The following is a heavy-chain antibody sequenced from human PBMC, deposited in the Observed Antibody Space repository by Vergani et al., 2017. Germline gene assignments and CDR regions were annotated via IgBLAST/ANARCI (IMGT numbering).Heavy chain of an antibody. D-gene: IGHD3-10*01. Sequence: VQLVESGGGVVQPGRSLRLSCAASGFTFGYYAMDWFRQAPGQGLEWVGGIRSKAYGQATIYAASVKGRFTISRDDSKSIAYLQMNNLQTEDTAMYYCVRDQVTMLRGSDALDIWGQGTMVTVSS. J-gene: IGHJ3*02. V-gene: IGHV3-49*03. CDR2: IRSKAYGQAT. CDR1: GFTFGYYA. CDR3: VRDQVTMLRGSDALDI.